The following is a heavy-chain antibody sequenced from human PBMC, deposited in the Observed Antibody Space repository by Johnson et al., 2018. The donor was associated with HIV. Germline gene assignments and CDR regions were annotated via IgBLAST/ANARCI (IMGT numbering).Heavy chain of an antibody. J-gene: IGHJ3*02. CDR1: TFTFSDYY. V-gene: IGHV3-66*01. D-gene: IGHD1/OR15-1a*01. CDR3: ARVEHSDAFDI. CDR2: LYSGGSI. Sequence: VQLVESGGGLVKPGGSLRLSCAVSTFTFSDYYMRWIRQAPGKGLEWVSVLYSGGSIYYADSVKGRFTISRDNSKNTLYLQMSRLRAEDTAVYYCARVEHSDAFDIWGQWTMVTVSS.